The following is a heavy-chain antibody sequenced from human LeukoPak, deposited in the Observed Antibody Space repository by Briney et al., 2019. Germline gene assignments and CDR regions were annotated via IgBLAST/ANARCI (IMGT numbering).Heavy chain of an antibody. Sequence: GGSLRLSCAASGFSFSSNGIHWVRQAPGKGLEWVSFIQTGGDPKYYADSVRGRFTISRDNSKKTCSLQMDSMRVEDTATYYCAREASTEIIGGMDVRGQGTTVTVTS. CDR1: GFSFSSNG. CDR2: IQTGGDPK. CDR3: AREASTEIIGGMDV. V-gene: IGHV3-30*02. D-gene: IGHD2-8*02. J-gene: IGHJ6*02.